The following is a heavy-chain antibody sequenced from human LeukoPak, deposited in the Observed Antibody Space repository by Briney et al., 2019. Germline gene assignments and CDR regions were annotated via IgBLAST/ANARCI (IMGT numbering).Heavy chain of an antibody. CDR2: MNPNSGNT. V-gene: IGHV1-8*01. CDR1: GYTFTSYD. J-gene: IGHJ4*02. CDR3: ARDLSGNYPFDY. Sequence: ASVKVSCKASGYTFTSYDINWVRQATGQGLEWMGWMNPNSGNTGYAQKFQGRVTMTRDTSISTAYMELSRLRSDDTAVYYCARDLSGNYPFDYWGQGTLVTVSS. D-gene: IGHD1-26*01.